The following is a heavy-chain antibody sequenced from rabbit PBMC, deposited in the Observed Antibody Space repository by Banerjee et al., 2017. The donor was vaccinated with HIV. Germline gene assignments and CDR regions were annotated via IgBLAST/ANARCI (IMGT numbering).Heavy chain of an antibody. D-gene: IGHD6-1*01. V-gene: IGHV1S45*01. J-gene: IGHJ6*01. CDR2: INTSSGNT. CDR3: ARDRANGVGNDFSL. CDR1: GFSFSNKYV. Sequence: QEQLEESRGGLVKPEGSLTLTCKVSGFSFSNKYVMCWVRQAPGKGLEWIACINTSSGNTVYASRAKGRFTISKASSTTVTLQMTSLTAADTATYFCARDRANGVGNDFSLWGPGTLVTVS.